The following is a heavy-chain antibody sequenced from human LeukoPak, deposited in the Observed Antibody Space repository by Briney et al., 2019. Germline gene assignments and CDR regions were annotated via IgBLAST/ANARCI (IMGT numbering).Heavy chain of an antibody. D-gene: IGHD3/OR15-3a*01. J-gene: IGHJ4*02. V-gene: IGHV6-1*01. Sequence: SQTLSLTCAISGDSVSSNSAAWNWIRQSPSGGLELLARTYYRSKWYNDYAVSVKSRITVNPDTSKNQFSLQLNSVTPEDTAVYYCARDRTRLLDYWGQGTLVTVSS. CDR2: TYYRSKWYN. CDR1: GDSVSSNSAA. CDR3: ARDRTRLLDY.